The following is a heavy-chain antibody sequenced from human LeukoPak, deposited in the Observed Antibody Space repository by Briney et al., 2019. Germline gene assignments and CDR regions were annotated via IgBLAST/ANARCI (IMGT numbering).Heavy chain of an antibody. CDR3: ARVSSEMATIGGDY. D-gene: IGHD5-24*01. CDR1: GGTFSSYT. CDR2: IIPIPGIA. Sequence: ALVKVSCKASGGTFSSYTISWVRQAPGQGLEWMGRIIPIPGIANYAQKFQGRVTITADKSTSTAYMELSSLRSEDTAVYYCARVSSEMATIGGDYWGQGTLVTVSS. J-gene: IGHJ4*02. V-gene: IGHV1-69*02.